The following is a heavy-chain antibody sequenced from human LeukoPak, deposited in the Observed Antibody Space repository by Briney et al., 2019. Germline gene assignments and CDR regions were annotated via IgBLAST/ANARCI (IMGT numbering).Heavy chain of an antibody. CDR2: MNPNSGNT. Sequence: ASVKVSCKASGYTFTSYDINWVRQATGQGFEWMRWMNPNSGNTGYAQKFQGRVTMTRNTSISTAYMELSSLRSEDTAVYYCARVGVYYYDSSGYYLLDYWGQGTLVTVSS. V-gene: IGHV1-8*01. CDR1: GYTFTSYD. D-gene: IGHD3-22*01. CDR3: ARVGVYYYDSSGYYLLDY. J-gene: IGHJ4*02.